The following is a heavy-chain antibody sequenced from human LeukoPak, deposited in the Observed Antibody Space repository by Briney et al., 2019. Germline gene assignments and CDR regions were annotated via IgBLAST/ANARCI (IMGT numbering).Heavy chain of an antibody. CDR3: ARAGSYYYDSSGYGARRYFDY. V-gene: IGHV4-39*07. D-gene: IGHD3-22*01. J-gene: IGHJ4*02. CDR1: CGPIRSARYF. Sequence: PSDTVSLTHTLCCGPIRSARYFWGWAPRPPGKGVEGFVSVYYSGSRDYNVSLKSRVAISLDTSKNQFSLKLSSVTAADTAVYYCARAGSYYYDSSGYGARRYFDYWGQGTQLTVSS. CDR2: VYYSGSR.